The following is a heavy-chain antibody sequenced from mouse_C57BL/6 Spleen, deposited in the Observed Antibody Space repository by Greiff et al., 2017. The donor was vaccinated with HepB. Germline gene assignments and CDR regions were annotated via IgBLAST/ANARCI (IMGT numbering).Heavy chain of an antibody. CDR3: ARGTMGTTFDY. D-gene: IGHD2-14*01. CDR1: GFTFSSYA. J-gene: IGHJ2*01. Sequence: EVQLMESGGGLVKPGGSLKLSCAASGFTFSSYAMSWVRQTPEKRLEWVATISDGGSYTYYPDNVKGRFTISRDNAKNNLYLQMSHLKSEDTAMYYCARGTMGTTFDYSGEGTTLTVSS. V-gene: IGHV5-4*01. CDR2: ISDGGSYT.